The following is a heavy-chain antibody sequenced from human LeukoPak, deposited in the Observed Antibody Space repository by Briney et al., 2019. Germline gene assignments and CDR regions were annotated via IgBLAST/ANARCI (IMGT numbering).Heavy chain of an antibody. CDR3: VRTHYPPAAISAGFDY. V-gene: IGHV3-20*04. D-gene: IGHD2-2*02. CDR2: INWNGGST. J-gene: IGHJ4*02. Sequence: GGSLRLSCAASGFTFDDYGMSWVRQAPGKGLEWVSGINWNGGSTGYADSVKGRFTISRDNAKNSLYLQMNSLRAEDTALYYCVRTHYPPAAISAGFDYWGQGTLVTVSS. CDR1: GFTFDDYG.